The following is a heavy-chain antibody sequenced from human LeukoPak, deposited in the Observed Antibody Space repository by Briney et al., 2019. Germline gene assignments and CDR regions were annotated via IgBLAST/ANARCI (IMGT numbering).Heavy chain of an antibody. V-gene: IGHV1-18*01. CDR1: GYTFTSYG. Sequence: ASVKVSCKASGYTFTSYGISWVRQAPGQGLEWMGWISAYKGNTNYAQKLQGRVTMTTDTSTSTAYMELRSLRSDDTAVYYCARDMLSNGLFDYWGQGTLVTVSS. J-gene: IGHJ4*02. CDR2: ISAYKGNT. CDR3: ARDMLSNGLFDY. D-gene: IGHD3-10*02.